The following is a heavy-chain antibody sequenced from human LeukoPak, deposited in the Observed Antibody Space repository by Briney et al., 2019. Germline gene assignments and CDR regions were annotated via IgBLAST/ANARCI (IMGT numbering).Heavy chain of an antibody. V-gene: IGHV3-21*01. CDR1: GLTFISYT. J-gene: IGHJ3*02. CDR2: ISSSSSYI. D-gene: IGHD5-18*01. Sequence: GGSLRLSCAASGLTFISYTMNWFRQAPGKGLEWSHPISSSSSYIYYADSVKGRFTISRDNAKNSLYLQMNSLRAEDTAVYYCARDLRGYSYARDAFDIWGQGTMVTVSS. CDR3: ARDLRGYSYARDAFDI.